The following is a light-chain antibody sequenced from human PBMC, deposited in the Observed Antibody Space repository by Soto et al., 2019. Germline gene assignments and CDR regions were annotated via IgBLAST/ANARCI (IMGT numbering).Light chain of an antibody. J-gene: IGLJ2*01. CDR1: SSDVGGYNY. CDR3: SSYAGSLNVV. Sequence: QSALTQPPSASGSPGQSVTISCTGTSSDVGGYNYVSWYQQHPGKAPKLMIYEVSKRLSGVADRFSGSKSGNTASLTVRGLQAADEADYHCSSYAGSLNVVFGGGTKLTVL. CDR2: EVS. V-gene: IGLV2-8*01.